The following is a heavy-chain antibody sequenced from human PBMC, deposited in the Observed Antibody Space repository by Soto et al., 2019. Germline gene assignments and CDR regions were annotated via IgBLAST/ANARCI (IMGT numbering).Heavy chain of an antibody. D-gene: IGHD2-2*01. CDR1: GFTFSSYW. V-gene: IGHV3-7*01. CDR2: IKQDGSEK. Sequence: EVQLVESGGGLVQPGGSLRLSCAASGFTFSSYWMSWVRQAPGKGLEWVANIKQDGSEKYYVDSVKGRFTISRDNAKNSLYLQMNRLRAGDTAVYYCARAAAGYCSSTSCSPPLWLGYWGQGTLVTVSS. J-gene: IGHJ4*02. CDR3: ARAAAGYCSSTSCSPPLWLGY.